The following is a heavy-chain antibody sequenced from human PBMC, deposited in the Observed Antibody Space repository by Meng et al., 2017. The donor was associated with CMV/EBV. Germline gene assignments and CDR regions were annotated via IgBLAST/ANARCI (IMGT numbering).Heavy chain of an antibody. J-gene: IGHJ4*02. CDR1: GFTFSSYS. Sequence: GGSLRLSCAASGFTFSSYSMNWVRQAPGKGLEWVSSISSSSSYIYYADSVKGRFTISRDNSKNTLYLQMNSLRAEDTAVYYCARGEIAVAAAIDYWGQGTLVTVSS. D-gene: IGHD6-19*01. CDR3: ARGEIAVAAAIDY. V-gene: IGHV3-21*01. CDR2: ISSSSSYI.